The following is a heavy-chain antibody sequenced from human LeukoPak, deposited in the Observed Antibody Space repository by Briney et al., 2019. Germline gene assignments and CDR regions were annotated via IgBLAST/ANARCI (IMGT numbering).Heavy chain of an antibody. D-gene: IGHD3-10*01. V-gene: IGHV1-69*04. Sequence: ASVKVSCKASGGTFSSYAISWVRQAPGQGLEWMGRIIPILGMANYAQKFQGRVTITADKSTSTAYMELSSLRSEDTAVYYCARNYGSNYFDYWGQGTLVTVSS. CDR1: GGTFSSYA. J-gene: IGHJ4*02. CDR3: ARNYGSNYFDY. CDR2: IIPILGMA.